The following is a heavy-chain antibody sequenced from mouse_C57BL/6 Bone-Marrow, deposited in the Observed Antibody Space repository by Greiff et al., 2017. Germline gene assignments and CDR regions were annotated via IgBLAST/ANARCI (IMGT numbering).Heavy chain of an antibody. CDR2: ISYSGST. V-gene: IGHV3-8*01. CDR1: GYSITSDY. CDR3: ARWDYGSSYWYFDV. J-gene: IGHJ1*03. D-gene: IGHD1-1*01. Sequence: EVKLMESGPGLAKPSQTLSLTCSVTGYSITSDYWNWIRKFPGNKLEYMGYISYSGSTYYNPSLKRRNSITRDTSKNQYYLQLNSVTTEDTATYYCARWDYGSSYWYFDVWGTGTTVTVSS.